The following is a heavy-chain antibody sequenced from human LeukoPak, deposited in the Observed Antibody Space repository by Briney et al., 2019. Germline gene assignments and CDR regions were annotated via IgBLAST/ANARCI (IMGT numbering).Heavy chain of an antibody. Sequence: PSETLSLTCTVSGGSISSYYWSWIRQPPGKGLEWIGYIYYSGGTNYNPSLKSRVTISVDTSKNQFSLKLSSVTAADTAVYYCASKYSSGWYEAFDIWGQGTMVTVSS. CDR1: GGSISSYY. V-gene: IGHV4-59*01. J-gene: IGHJ3*02. CDR2: IYYSGGT. CDR3: ASKYSSGWYEAFDI. D-gene: IGHD6-19*01.